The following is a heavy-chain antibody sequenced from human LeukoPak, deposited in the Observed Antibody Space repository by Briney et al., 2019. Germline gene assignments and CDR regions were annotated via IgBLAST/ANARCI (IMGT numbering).Heavy chain of an antibody. CDR3: ARGGGTHSYDSNF. CDR2: ISSASTYI. CDR1: GFSFSSYS. J-gene: IGHJ4*02. V-gene: IGHV3-21*06. Sequence: GGSLRLSCAASGFSFSSYSLTWVRQAPGKGLEWVASISSASTYIYYADAVRGRFTISRDSPKNSLYLQMNNLRAEDTAVYYCARGGGTHSYDSNFWGQGTPVTVSS. D-gene: IGHD5-18*01.